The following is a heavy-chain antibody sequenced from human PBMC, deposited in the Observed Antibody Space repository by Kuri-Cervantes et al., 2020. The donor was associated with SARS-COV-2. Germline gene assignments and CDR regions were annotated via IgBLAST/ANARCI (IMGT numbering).Heavy chain of an antibody. D-gene: IGHD2-2*01. V-gene: IGHV1-69*06. CDR1: GGTFSSYA. CDR3: ARPYCSITTCYDGTFDS. J-gene: IGHJ4*02. Sequence: SVKVSCKASGGTFSSYAVTWVRQAPGQGLEWMGRIIPLFGTTIYAQEFQGRVTLTADKSTNTAYMELSSLRSEDTAVNYCARPYCSITTCYDGTFDSWGQGTLVTVSS. CDR2: IIPLFGTT.